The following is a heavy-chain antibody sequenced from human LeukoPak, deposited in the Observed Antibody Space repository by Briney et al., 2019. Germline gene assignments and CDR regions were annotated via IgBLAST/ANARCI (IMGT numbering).Heavy chain of an antibody. Sequence: SQTLSLTRAISGDSVSTNSAAWNWIRQSPSRGLEWLGRTYYRSKWYNDYGVSVKSRITINPDTSKNQFSLQLNSVTPEDTAVYYCARGGIGYCTSTSCSFDSWGPGTLVTVSS. V-gene: IGHV6-1*01. CDR1: GDSVSTNSAA. J-gene: IGHJ4*02. D-gene: IGHD2-2*01. CDR3: ARGGIGYCTSTSCSFDS. CDR2: TYYRSKWYN.